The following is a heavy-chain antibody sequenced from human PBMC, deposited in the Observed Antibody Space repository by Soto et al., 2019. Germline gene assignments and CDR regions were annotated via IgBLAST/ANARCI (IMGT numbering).Heavy chain of an antibody. CDR1: GFNFGDYA. J-gene: IGHJ4*02. V-gene: IGHV3-9*01. D-gene: IGHD1-26*01. CDR3: VKDISGAYSGPNYDA. Sequence: PGGSLRLSCAASGFNFGDYAMHWVRQTPGQGLEWVSGLNWNSVTPGSGDSVKGRFTISRDNGKYALYLQMTSLRPEDTALYYCVKDISGAYSGPNYDAWGQGTLVTVSS. CDR2: LNWNSVTP.